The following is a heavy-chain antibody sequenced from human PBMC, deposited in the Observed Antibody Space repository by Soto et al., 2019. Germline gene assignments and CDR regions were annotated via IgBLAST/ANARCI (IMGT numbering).Heavy chain of an antibody. Sequence: ESGGGVVQPGRSLRLSCAASGFTFSNYGMHWVRQAPGKGLEWVAVIWYDGSNRYYADSVRGRFTISRDNSKNTLYLQMNSLRAEDTAVFYCARVRSGYYPTLDYWGQRTLVTVSS. CDR2: IWYDGSNR. V-gene: IGHV3-33*01. D-gene: IGHD3-22*01. CDR1: GFTFSNYG. CDR3: ARVRSGYYPTLDY. J-gene: IGHJ4*02.